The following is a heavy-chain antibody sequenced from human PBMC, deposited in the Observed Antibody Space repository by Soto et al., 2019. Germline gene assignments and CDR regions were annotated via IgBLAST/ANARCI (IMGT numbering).Heavy chain of an antibody. CDR3: ARDLWGYCGTDCYPLDV. D-gene: IGHD2-21*02. CDR2: IRSGNNYT. Sequence: GGSLRLSCIASGFTFRSYSMTWVRQAPGKGLEWVSSIRSGNNYTSYADSVKGRFTISRDNAKNSLFLQVNSLRAEDTAVYYCARDLWGYCGTDCYPLDVWGQGTTVTVSS. V-gene: IGHV3-21*04. CDR1: GFTFRSYS. J-gene: IGHJ6*02.